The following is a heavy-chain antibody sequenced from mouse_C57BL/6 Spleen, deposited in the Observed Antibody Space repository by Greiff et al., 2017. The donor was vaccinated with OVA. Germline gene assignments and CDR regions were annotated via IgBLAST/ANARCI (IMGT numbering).Heavy chain of an antibody. CDR3: LVPHAMHY. Sequence: VQLQQPGAELVMPGASVKLSCKASGYTFTSYWMHWVKQRPGQGLEWIGEIDPSDSYTNYNQKFKGKSTLTVDKSSSTAYMQLSSLTSEDSAVYYCLVPHAMHYSGQGTSVTVSS. J-gene: IGHJ4*01. CDR2: IDPSDSYT. V-gene: IGHV1-69*01. CDR1: GYTFTSYW. D-gene: IGHD2-10*02.